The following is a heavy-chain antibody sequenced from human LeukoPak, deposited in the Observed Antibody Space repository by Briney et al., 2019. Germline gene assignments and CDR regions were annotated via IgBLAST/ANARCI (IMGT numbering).Heavy chain of an antibody. CDR1: GYTFTSYG. Sequence: GASVKVSCKASGYTFTSYGMSWVRQAPGQGLEWMGWISAYNGNTNYAQKLQGRVTMTTDTSTSTAYMELRSLRSDDTAVYYCARQGRAVYYYGSGEPIDYWGQGTLVTVSS. V-gene: IGHV1-18*01. J-gene: IGHJ4*02. D-gene: IGHD3-10*01. CDR3: ARQGRAVYYYGSGEPIDY. CDR2: ISAYNGNT.